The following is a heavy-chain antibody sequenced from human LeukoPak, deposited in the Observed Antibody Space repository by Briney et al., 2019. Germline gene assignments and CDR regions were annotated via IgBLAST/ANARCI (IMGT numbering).Heavy chain of an antibody. D-gene: IGHD2/OR15-2a*01. J-gene: IGHJ4*02. CDR3: PRVWIDYLASYHFEL. V-gene: IGHV3-7*01. CDR2: IKQRGSEK. CDR1: TLTFIDSW. Sequence: GGSLRLSCAALTLTFIDSWMSWGRQAPGKGLEWVANIKQRGSEKSYVDSVKGRFSISRDNTKNTVFLQMHSLRAEDMAVYYCPRVWIDYLASYHFELWGRGTLVTVSS.